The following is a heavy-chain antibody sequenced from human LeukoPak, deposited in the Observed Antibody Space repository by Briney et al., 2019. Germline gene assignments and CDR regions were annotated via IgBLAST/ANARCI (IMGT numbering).Heavy chain of an antibody. V-gene: IGHV1-46*01. Sequence: ASVKVSCKASGYTFTSYYMHRVRQAPGQGLEWMGIINPSGGSTSYAQKLQGRVTMTRDTSTSTVYMELSSLRSEDTAVYYCAREEGSGMKEWGQGTLVTVSS. CDR3: AREEGSGMKE. CDR1: GYTFTSYY. J-gene: IGHJ4*02. CDR2: INPSGGST. D-gene: IGHD1-26*01.